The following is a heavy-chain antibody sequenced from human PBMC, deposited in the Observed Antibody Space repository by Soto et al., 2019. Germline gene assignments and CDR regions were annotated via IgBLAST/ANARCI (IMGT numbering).Heavy chain of an antibody. CDR1: GVTFRNYG. CDR3: ARSGLALPYSASHWFDP. D-gene: IGHD3-22*01. Sequence: EVQLVESGGGLVKPGGSLRLSCAASGVTFRNYGMNWVRQASGKGLEWLPSISDRGHYRYYADSVKGRFTISRDNAKNSLFLQMNSLRGEDTAVYYCARSGLALPYSASHWFDPWGHGTLVTVSS. J-gene: IGHJ5*02. CDR2: ISDRGHYR. V-gene: IGHV3-21*01.